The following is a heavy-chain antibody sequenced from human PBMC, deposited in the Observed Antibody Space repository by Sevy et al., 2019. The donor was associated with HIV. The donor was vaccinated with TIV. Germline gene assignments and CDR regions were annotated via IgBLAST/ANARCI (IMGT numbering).Heavy chain of an antibody. CDR1: GFTFSSYV. Sequence: GGSLRLSCAASGFTFSSYVMHWVRQAPGKGLEWVALIWYDGTIKYYADSVKGRFTISRDNSKNTLYLAMSSLSPEDTAVYYCAKLDYDILTGNPDYWGQGTLVTVS. V-gene: IGHV3-30*02. D-gene: IGHD3-9*01. J-gene: IGHJ4*02. CDR2: IWYDGTIK. CDR3: AKLDYDILTGNPDY.